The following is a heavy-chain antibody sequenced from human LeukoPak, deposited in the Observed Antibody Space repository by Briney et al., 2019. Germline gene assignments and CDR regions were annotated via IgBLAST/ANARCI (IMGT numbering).Heavy chain of an antibody. Sequence: GRSLRLSCAASGFTFSSYGMHWVRQAPGKGLEWVAVISYDGSNKYYADSVKGRFTISRDNSKNTLYLQMNSLRAEDTAVYYCAKDLGVRYFDWLIPGSDYWGQGTLVTVSS. CDR3: AKDLGVRYFDWLIPGSDY. CDR1: GFTFSSYG. D-gene: IGHD3-9*01. J-gene: IGHJ4*02. V-gene: IGHV3-30*18. CDR2: ISYDGSNK.